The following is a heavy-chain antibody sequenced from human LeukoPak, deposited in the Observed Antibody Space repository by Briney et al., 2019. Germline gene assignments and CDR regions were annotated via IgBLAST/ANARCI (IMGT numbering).Heavy chain of an antibody. V-gene: IGHV1-2*02. D-gene: IGHD5-18*01. J-gene: IGHJ4*02. CDR3: ARDVVTAMVFDY. CDR2: INPNSGGT. CDR1: GYTFTGYY. Sequence: ASVKVSCKASGYTFTGYYMHWVRQAPGQGLEWMGWINPNSGGTNYAQKFQGRVTMTRDTSISTAYMELSRLRSDDTAVYYCARDVVTAMVFDYWGQGTLVTVSS.